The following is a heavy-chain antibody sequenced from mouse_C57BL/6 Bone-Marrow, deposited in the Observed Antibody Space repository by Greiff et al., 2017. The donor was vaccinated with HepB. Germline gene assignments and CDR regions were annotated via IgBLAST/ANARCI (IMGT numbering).Heavy chain of an antibody. D-gene: IGHD2-3*01. Sequence: QVQLQQPGAELVKPGASVKLSCKASGYTFTSYWMQWVKQRPGQGLEWIGEIDPSDSYTNYNQKFKGKATLTVDTSSSTAYMQLSSLTSEDSAVYYCEREGWAYWYFDVWGTGTTVTVAS. CDR3: EREGWAYWYFDV. CDR2: IDPSDSYT. CDR1: GYTFTSYW. V-gene: IGHV1-50*01. J-gene: IGHJ1*03.